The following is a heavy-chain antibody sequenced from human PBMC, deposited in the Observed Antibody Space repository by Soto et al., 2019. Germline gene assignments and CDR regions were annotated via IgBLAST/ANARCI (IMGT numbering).Heavy chain of an antibody. CDR1: GYTFTSYD. CDR2: MNPNSGNT. V-gene: IGHV1-8*01. CDR3: ARWPDGYYYYGMDV. Sequence: QVQLVQSGAEVKKPGASVKVSCKASGYTFTSYDINWVRQATGQGLERMGWMNPNSGNTGYAQKFQGRVTMTRNTSISTAYMELCSLRSEDTAVYYCARWPDGYYYYGMDVWGQGTTVTVSS. J-gene: IGHJ6*02.